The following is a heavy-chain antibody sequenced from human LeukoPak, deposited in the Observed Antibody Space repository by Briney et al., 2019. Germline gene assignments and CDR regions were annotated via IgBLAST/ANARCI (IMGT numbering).Heavy chain of an antibody. CDR2: IIPIFGTA. CDR1: GGTFSSYA. J-gene: IGHJ4*02. Sequence: ASVKVSCKASGGTFSSYAISWVRQAPGQGLEWMGGIIPIFGTANCAQKFQGGVTITADESTSTAYMELSSLRSEDTAVYYCARSPGGGVIIVLDYWGQGTLVTVSS. CDR3: ARSPGGGVIIVLDY. V-gene: IGHV1-69*13. D-gene: IGHD3-10*01.